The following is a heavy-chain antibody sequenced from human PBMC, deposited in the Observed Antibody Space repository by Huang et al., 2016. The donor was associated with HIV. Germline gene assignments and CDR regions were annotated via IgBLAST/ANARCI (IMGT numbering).Heavy chain of an antibody. J-gene: IGHJ4*02. Sequence: QVQLVQSGAEVKKPGSSVKLSCQSSGGGSSSYAISWVRQARGQGLEWMGGISPIVGTTDDAPRFQRRVTITADESTNTAYIELSSLEYDDTALYYCARSGPRWGLATIWALVYWGQGTLVTVSS. CDR2: ISPIVGTT. V-gene: IGHV1-69*13. CDR1: GGGSSSYA. CDR3: ARSGPRWGLATIWALVY. D-gene: IGHD5-12*01.